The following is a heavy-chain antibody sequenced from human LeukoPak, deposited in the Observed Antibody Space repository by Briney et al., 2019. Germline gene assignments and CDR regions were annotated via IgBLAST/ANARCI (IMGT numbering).Heavy chain of an antibody. Sequence: SGGSLRLSCAASGFTFSSYGMHWVRQAPGKGLEWVAVISYDGSNKYYADSVKGRFTISRDNSKNTLYLQMNSLRAEDTAVYYCARSSSWYLSDYWGQGTLVTVSS. D-gene: IGHD6-13*01. CDR2: ISYDGSNK. J-gene: IGHJ4*02. CDR3: ARSSSWYLSDY. V-gene: IGHV3-30*03. CDR1: GFTFSSYG.